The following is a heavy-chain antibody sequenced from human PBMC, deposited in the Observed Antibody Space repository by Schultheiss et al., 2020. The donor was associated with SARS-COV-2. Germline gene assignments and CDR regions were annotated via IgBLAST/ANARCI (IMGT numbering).Heavy chain of an antibody. V-gene: IGHV4-34*01. CDR2: IYHSGST. CDR1: GGSFSGYY. D-gene: IGHD3-3*01. J-gene: IGHJ6*02. CDR3: ARCLYDFWSGYARYYYYGMDV. Sequence: SETLSLTCAVYGGSFSGYYWNWIRQPPGKGLEWIGEIYHSGSTNYNPSLKSRVTISVDTSKNQFSLKLSSVTAADTAVYYCARCLYDFWSGYARYYYYGMDVWGQGTTVTVSS.